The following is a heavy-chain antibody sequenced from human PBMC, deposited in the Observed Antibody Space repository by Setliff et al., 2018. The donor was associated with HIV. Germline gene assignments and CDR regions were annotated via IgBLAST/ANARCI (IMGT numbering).Heavy chain of an antibody. J-gene: IGHJ6*03. CDR3: AKVLNYYDSSGYHYSYYYMDV. CDR2: IDHSGST. CDR1: DDSITGNNW. Sequence: SSETLSLTCTVSDDSITGNNWWNWVRQPPGKGLEWIGEIDHSGSTNYSPSLKSRVSISVDTSKNQFSLKLSPVTAADTAVYYCAKVLNYYDSSGYHYSYYYMDVWGKGTTVTV. V-gene: IGHV4-4*02. D-gene: IGHD3-22*01.